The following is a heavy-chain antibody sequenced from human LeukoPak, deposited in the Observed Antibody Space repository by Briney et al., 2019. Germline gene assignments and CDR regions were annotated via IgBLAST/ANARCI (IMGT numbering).Heavy chain of an antibody. CDR2: IYYSGST. D-gene: IGHD3-3*01. CDR1: GGSNSSSSYY. J-gene: IGHJ4*02. Sequence: SETLSLTCTVSGGSNSSSSYYWGWIRQPPGKGLEWIGSIYYSGSTYYNPSLKSRVTISVDTSKNQFSLKLSSVTAADTAVYYCARHFRSGGWSTVIDYWGQGTLVTVSS. CDR3: ARHFRSGGWSTVIDY. V-gene: IGHV4-39*01.